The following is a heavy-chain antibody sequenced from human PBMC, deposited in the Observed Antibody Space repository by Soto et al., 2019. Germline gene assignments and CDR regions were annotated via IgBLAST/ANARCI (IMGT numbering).Heavy chain of an antibody. D-gene: IGHD6-19*01. CDR3: ASNSGWYGDAFDI. CDR2: ISYDGSNK. J-gene: IGHJ3*02. CDR1: GFTFSSYA. V-gene: IGHV3-30-3*01. Sequence: VQLVESGGGVVQPGRSLRLSCAASGFTFSSYAMHWVRQAPGKGLEWVAVISYDGSNKYYADSVKGRFTISRDNSKNTLYLQMNSLRAEDTAVYYCASNSGWYGDAFDIWGQGTMVTVSS.